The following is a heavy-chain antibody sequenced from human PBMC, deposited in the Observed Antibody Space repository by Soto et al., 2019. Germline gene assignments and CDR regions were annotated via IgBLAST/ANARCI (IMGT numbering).Heavy chain of an antibody. D-gene: IGHD3-9*01. CDR2: ISYSGAT. CDR1: GASISGYH. J-gene: IGHJ6*04. CDR3: ARDGFFDWLPARDYYYGMDV. Sequence: SETLSLTCTVSGASISGYHWSWIRQSPGKGLECLGYISYSGATNYNPSLKSRVTMSIDTSKNQFSLQLNSVTAADTAVYYCARDGFFDWLPARDYYYGMDVWGKGTTVTVSS. V-gene: IGHV4-4*08.